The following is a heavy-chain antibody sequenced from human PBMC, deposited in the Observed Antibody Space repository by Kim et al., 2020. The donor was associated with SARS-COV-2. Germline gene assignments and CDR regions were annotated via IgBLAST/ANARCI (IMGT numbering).Heavy chain of an antibody. CDR2: IHIGGGT. Sequence: GGSLRLSCAASGFIVSDNYMMWVRQAPGEGLEWVSLIHIGGGTNYADSVSGRFTISRDNSKNTLYLQMNSLRAEDTAVYYCASRGHTNGYWKLQDWGQGTLVTVSS. CDR1: GFIVSDNY. J-gene: IGHJ4*02. CDR3: ASRGHTNGYWKLQD. D-gene: IGHD2-8*01. V-gene: IGHV3-53*01.